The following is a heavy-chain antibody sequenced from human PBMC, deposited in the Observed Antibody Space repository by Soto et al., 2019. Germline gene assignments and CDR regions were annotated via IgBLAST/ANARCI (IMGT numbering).Heavy chain of an antibody. V-gene: IGHV3-53*01. CDR1: GFAVSSKY. Sequence: EVQLVESGGGLIQPGGSLRLSCAASGFAVSSKYMTWVRQAPGKGLEWVSVIYGGGTTYYADSVKGRFTISRDTSKNTLSLQMNSLIAADTAVYYCVQTTGWPGFDFWGQGTLVTVSS. CDR2: IYGGGTT. CDR3: VQTTGWPGFDF. J-gene: IGHJ4*02. D-gene: IGHD6-19*01.